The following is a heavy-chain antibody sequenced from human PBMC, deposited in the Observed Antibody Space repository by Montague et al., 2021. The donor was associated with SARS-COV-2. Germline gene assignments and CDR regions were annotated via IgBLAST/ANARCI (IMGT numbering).Heavy chain of an antibody. Sequence: SETLSLTCTVSGGSISSSSYFWGWIRQPPGKGLEWIGSIYYSGSTYYNPSRKSRVTISVDTSKNQFSLKLSSVTAADTAVYYCAGRSQAEFVLVVYTMGGWFDPWGQGTLVTVSS. CDR3: AGRSQAEFVLVVYTMGGWFDP. D-gene: IGHD2-8*01. J-gene: IGHJ5*02. V-gene: IGHV4-39*01. CDR1: GGSISSSSYF. CDR2: IYYSGST.